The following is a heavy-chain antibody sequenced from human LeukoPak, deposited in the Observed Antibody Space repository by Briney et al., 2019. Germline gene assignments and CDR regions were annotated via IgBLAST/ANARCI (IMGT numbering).Heavy chain of an antibody. V-gene: IGHV3-30*02. CDR2: IRYDGSNK. J-gene: IGHJ5*02. CDR3: AKDLLT. D-gene: IGHD2/OR15-2a*01. CDR1: GFTFSGYG. Sequence: GGSLRPSCAASGFTFSGYGMHWVRQAPGKGLEWVAFIRYDGSNKNYADSVKGRFTISTDNSKNTLHLQMNSLRAEDTAVYYCAKDLLTWGQGTLVTVS.